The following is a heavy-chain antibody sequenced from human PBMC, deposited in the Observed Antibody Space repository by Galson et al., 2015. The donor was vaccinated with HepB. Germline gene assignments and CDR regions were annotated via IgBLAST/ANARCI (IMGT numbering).Heavy chain of an antibody. CDR1: GLTFSDLY. D-gene: IGHD2-15*01. J-gene: IGHJ4*02. Sequence: SLRLSCAASGLTFSDLYMTWIRQSPGRGLEWISYISSSTSYTNYAESVKGRFTIFRDDAKNTLYLQMNSLRVEDTAVYYCARGGGSYNVWGQGTLVTASS. CDR2: ISSSTSYT. CDR3: ARGGGSYNV. V-gene: IGHV3-11*06.